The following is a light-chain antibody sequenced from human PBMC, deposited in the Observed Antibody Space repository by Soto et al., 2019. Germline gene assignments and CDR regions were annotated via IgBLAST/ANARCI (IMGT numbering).Light chain of an antibody. CDR2: SDR. Sequence: QSVLTQPPSASGTPGQRVTISCSGRTSNIGSNKVDWYQHLPGTAPKLLIFSDRRRPSGVPDRFSGSKSGTSASLAISGLQSGDEADYYCAAWDDTRKGVVFGGGTKLTVL. J-gene: IGLJ2*01. CDR1: TSNIGSNK. V-gene: IGLV1-44*01. CDR3: AAWDDTRKGVV.